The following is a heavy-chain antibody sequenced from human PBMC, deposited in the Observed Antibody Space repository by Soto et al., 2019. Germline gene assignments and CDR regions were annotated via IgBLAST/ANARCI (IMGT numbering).Heavy chain of an antibody. D-gene: IGHD3-3*02. J-gene: IGHJ6*02. CDR1: GGSFSSYA. Sequence: SVKVSCKASGGSFSSYAFSWVRQAPGQGLEWMGGVIPMFGTTNYAQNFQDRVTITADELTTTAYMDLGSLRSEDTAVYYCVLLDSYYYYGMDVWGQGTTVTVSS. CDR3: VLLDSYYYYGMDV. V-gene: IGHV1-69*13. CDR2: VIPMFGTT.